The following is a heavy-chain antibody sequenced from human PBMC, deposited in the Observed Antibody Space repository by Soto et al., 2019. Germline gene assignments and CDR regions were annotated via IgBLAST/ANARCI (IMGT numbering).Heavy chain of an antibody. D-gene: IGHD6-13*01. CDR2: INPNSGGT. V-gene: IGHV1-2*04. CDR3: ARGIAAAAEYYFDY. J-gene: IGHJ4*02. CDR1: GYTFTGYY. Sequence: ASVKVSCKASGYTFTGYYMHWVRQAPGQGLEWMGWINPNSGGTNYAQKFQGWVTMTRDTSISTAYMELSRLRSDDTAVYYCARGIAAAAEYYFDYWGQGTLVTVSS.